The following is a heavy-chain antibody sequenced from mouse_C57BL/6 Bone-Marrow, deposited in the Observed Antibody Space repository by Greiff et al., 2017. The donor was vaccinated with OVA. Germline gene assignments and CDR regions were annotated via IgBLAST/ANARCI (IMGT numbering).Heavy chain of an antibody. Sequence: EVQLQQSGPELVKPGASVKISCKASGYSFTGYYMNWVKQSPEKSLEWIGEINPSTGGTTYNQKFKAKATLTVDKSSSTAYMQLKSLTSEDSAVYYCATYDYDEGAYFDYWGQGTTLTVSS. D-gene: IGHD2-4*01. CDR3: ATYDYDEGAYFDY. CDR2: INPSTGGT. CDR1: GYSFTGYY. J-gene: IGHJ2*01. V-gene: IGHV1-42*01.